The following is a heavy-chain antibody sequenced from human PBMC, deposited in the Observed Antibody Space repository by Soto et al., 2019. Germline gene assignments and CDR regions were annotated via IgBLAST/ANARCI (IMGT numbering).Heavy chain of an antibody. V-gene: IGHV3-74*01. Sequence: GGSLRLSCAASGFTISSYWMHWVRKAPGKGLVWVSRINTDGSDTSYAESVKGQFTISRDSSKNTVSLEMTSLRDEDTAVYYCARGSSSWYVEKNFDYWGQGTLVTVSS. CDR3: ARGSSSWYVEKNFDY. CDR1: GFTISSYW. CDR2: INTDGSDT. D-gene: IGHD6-13*01. J-gene: IGHJ4*02.